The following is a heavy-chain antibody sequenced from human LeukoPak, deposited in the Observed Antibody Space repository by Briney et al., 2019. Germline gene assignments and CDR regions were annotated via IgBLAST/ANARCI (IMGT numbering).Heavy chain of an antibody. V-gene: IGHV1-8*02. CDR3: ARVVTIFGVVINALDY. CDR2: INPNSGNT. CDR1: GYTFTGYY. Sequence: ASVKVSCKASGYTFTGYYMHWVRQAPGQGLEWMGWINPNSGNTGYAQKFQGRVTMTRNTSISTAYMELSSLRSEDTAVYYCARVVTIFGVVINALDYWGQGTLVTVSS. J-gene: IGHJ4*02. D-gene: IGHD3-3*01.